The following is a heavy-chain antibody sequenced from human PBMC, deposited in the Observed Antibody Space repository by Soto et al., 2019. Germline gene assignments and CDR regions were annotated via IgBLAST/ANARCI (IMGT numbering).Heavy chain of an antibody. V-gene: IGHV1-8*01. CDR3: ARGLVDTAYGGGMDV. D-gene: IGHD5-18*01. CDR2: MNPNSGNT. J-gene: IGHJ6*02. Sequence: QVQLVQSGAEVKKPGASVKVSCKASGYTFTSYDINWVRQATGQGLEWMGWMNPNSGNTGYAQKFQGRVTMTSNTSIRTAYMELSSLRSEDTTAYYCARGLVDTAYGGGMDVWGQGNTVNVSS. CDR1: GYTFTSYD.